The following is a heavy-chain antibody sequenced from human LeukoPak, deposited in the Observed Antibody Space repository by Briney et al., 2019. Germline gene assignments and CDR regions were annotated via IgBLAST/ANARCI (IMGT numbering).Heavy chain of an antibody. CDR3: ARLHLLSDYGDQNAFDI. V-gene: IGHV4-38-2*01. Sequence: KPSETLSLTCAVSGYSISSGYYWSWIRQPPGKGLEWIGSIYHSGSTYYNPSLKSRVTISVDTSKNQFSLKLSSVTAADTAVYYCARLHLLSDYGDQNAFDIWGQGTMVTVSS. CDR1: GYSISSGYY. J-gene: IGHJ3*02. CDR2: IYHSGST. D-gene: IGHD4-17*01.